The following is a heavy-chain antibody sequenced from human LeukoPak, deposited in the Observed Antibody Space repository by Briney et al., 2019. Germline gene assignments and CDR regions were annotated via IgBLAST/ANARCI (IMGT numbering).Heavy chain of an antibody. Sequence: GGSLRLSCSASGFTFSRYSMNWVRQAPGKGLEWVSYISSTSSYRYYADSVKGRFTISRDNAKNSLYLQMNSLRAEDTAVYYSARDKPVTMVRGVILTNYDYYMDTWGKGTTVT. J-gene: IGHJ6*03. CDR1: GFTFSRYS. D-gene: IGHD3-10*01. CDR3: ARDKPVTMVRGVILTNYDYYMDT. V-gene: IGHV3-21*01. CDR2: ISSTSSYR.